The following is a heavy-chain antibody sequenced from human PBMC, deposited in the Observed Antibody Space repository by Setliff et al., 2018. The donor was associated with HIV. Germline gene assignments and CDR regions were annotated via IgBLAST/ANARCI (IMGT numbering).Heavy chain of an antibody. J-gene: IGHJ4*02. CDR1: GDSISRSRYY. CDR2: FYYSGST. CDR3: ARQAWHSGRNGYFVDY. V-gene: IGHV4-39*01. Sequence: PSETLSLTCVVSGDSISRSRYYWGWIRQPPGKGLEWIGSFYYSGSTSYNPSLKSRVTISGDMSKNQFSLKLSSVTAADTAVYYCARQAWHSGRNGYFVDYWGQGTLVTVSS. D-gene: IGHD2-15*01.